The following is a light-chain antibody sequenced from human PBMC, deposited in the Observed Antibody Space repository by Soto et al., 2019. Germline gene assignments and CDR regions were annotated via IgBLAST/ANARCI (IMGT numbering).Light chain of an antibody. CDR1: QSVSSSY. J-gene: IGKJ5*01. V-gene: IGKV3-20*01. CDR2: GAS. Sequence: EIVLTQSPGTLSLSPGERATLSCRASQSVSSSYLAWYQQKPGQPPRLLIYGASTRATGIPARFSGSGSGTDFSLTISSLEPEDFAVXXXXXXXXXXXXFXQGTRLEIK. CDR3: XXXXXXXXX.